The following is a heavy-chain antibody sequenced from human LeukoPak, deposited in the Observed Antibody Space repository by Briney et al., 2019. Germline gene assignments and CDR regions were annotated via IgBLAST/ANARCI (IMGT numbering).Heavy chain of an antibody. CDR2: ISSSSSTI. Sequence: GGSLRLSCAASGFTFSSYSMNWVRQAPGKGLEWVSYISSSSSTIYYADSVKGRFTISRDNAKNSLYLQMNRLRAEDTAVYYCAREGGTINYYYYYMDVWGKGTTVTVSS. V-gene: IGHV3-48*01. CDR3: AREGGTINYYYYYMDV. CDR1: GFTFSSYS. D-gene: IGHD2-8*01. J-gene: IGHJ6*03.